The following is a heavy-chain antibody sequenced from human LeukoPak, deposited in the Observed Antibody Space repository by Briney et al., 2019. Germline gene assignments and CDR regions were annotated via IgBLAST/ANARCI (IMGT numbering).Heavy chain of an antibody. CDR3: ARSVLRYFDDDAFDI. D-gene: IGHD3-9*01. V-gene: IGHV3-11*04. J-gene: IGHJ3*02. Sequence: GGSLRLSCAAYGFPFSDYYMTWIRQAPGKGLEWVSYISTSGRTIYYADSVKGRFTISRENAQNSLYLQMNSLRVEDTAVYYCARSVLRYFDDDAFDIWGQGTMVTASS. CDR2: ISTSGRTI. CDR1: GFPFSDYY.